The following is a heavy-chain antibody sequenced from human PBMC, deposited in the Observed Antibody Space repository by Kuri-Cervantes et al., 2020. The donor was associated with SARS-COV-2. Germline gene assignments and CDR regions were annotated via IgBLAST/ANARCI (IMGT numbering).Heavy chain of an antibody. D-gene: IGHD7-27*01. CDR2: INHSGST. V-gene: IGHV4-34*01. Sequence: SQTLSLTCAVYGGSFSGYYWSWIRQPPGKGLEWIGEINHSGSTNYNPSLKSRVTISVDTSKNQFSLKLTSVTAADTAVYYCARGTGDLDQWGQGTLVTVSS. J-gene: IGHJ5*02. CDR1: GGSFSGYY. CDR3: ARGTGDLDQ.